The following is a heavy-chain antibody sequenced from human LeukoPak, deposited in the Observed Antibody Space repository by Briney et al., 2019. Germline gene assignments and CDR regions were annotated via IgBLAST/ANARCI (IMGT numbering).Heavy chain of an antibody. V-gene: IGHV4-59*01. CDR3: ARRGIAAAIDY. CDR1: GGSISSYY. D-gene: IGHD6-13*01. CDR2: IYYSGST. J-gene: IGHJ4*02. Sequence: SETLSLTCTVSGGSISSYYWSWIRQPPGKGLEWIGYIYYSGSTNYNPSLKSRVTISVDTSKNQFSLKLSSVTAADTAVYYCARRGIAAAIDYWGQGTLVTVSS.